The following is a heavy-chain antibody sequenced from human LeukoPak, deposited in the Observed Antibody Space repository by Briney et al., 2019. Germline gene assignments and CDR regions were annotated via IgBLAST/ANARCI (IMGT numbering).Heavy chain of an antibody. CDR1: GFTFSSYG. J-gene: IGHJ4*02. CDR3: AFPSDSSGWYSYFDY. Sequence: GGSLRLSCAASGFTFSSYGMHWVRQAPGKGLEWVSGISWNSGSIGYADSVKGRFTISRDNAKNSLYLQMNSLRAEDTALYYCAFPSDSSGWYSYFDYWGQGTLVTVSS. CDR2: ISWNSGSI. D-gene: IGHD6-19*01. V-gene: IGHV3-9*01.